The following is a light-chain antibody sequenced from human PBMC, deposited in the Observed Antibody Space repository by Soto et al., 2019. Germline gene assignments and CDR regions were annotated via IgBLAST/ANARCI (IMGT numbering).Light chain of an antibody. CDR3: QQYGSSGT. CDR1: QSVSSTY. V-gene: IGKV3-20*01. CDR2: GAS. J-gene: IGKJ1*01. Sequence: VMTQSPATLSVSPGERAALSCRASQSVSSTYLAWYQQKPGKAPRLLIYGASNRATGIPDRFSGSGSGTDFTLTINRLEPEDFAVYYCQQYGSSGTFGQGTKVDIK.